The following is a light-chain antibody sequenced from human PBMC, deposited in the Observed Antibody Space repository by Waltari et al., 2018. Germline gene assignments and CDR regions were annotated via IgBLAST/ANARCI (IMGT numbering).Light chain of an antibody. V-gene: IGLV2-8*01. CDR1: SSDVGGYNY. CDR2: EVN. Sequence: QSALTQPPSASGSPGQSVTISCTGTSSDVGGYNYVSWYQQHPGKAPKLMIYEVNKRPPGVPDLFSGSKSGNTASLTVSGLQAEDEADYYCSSYAGSNLWVFGGGTKLTVL. CDR3: SSYAGSNLWV. J-gene: IGLJ3*02.